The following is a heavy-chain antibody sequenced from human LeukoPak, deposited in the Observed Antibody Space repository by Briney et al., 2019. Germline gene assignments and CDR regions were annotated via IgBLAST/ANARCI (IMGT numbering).Heavy chain of an antibody. V-gene: IGHV3-23*01. CDR1: GFTFSSYA. Sequence: GGSLRLSCAASGFTFSSYAISCVRQAPGKGLEWGSDISGSGDRTSYADSVKGRFTISRDNSKNTLSLQKNSLRAEDTAVYYCAKMYCTSTSCSYFDYWGQGTLVTVSS. J-gene: IGHJ4*02. CDR2: ISGSGDRT. CDR3: AKMYCTSTSCSYFDY. D-gene: IGHD2-2*01.